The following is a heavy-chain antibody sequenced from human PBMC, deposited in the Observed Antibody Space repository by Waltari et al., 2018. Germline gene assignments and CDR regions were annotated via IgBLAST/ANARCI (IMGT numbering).Heavy chain of an antibody. Sequence: EVQLVESGGGLIQPGGSLRLSCVVSGFTGTGNYMTWVRQAPGKGLEWVSLIETGGNTYRADSVKGRFTISRDSSKSTLYLQMNSLRAEDTAVYYCAREAGWLARGTFDLWGQGTTVIVSS. CDR2: IETGGNT. CDR3: AREAGWLARGTFDL. CDR1: GFTGTGNY. V-gene: IGHV3-53*01. D-gene: IGHD6-19*01. J-gene: IGHJ3*01.